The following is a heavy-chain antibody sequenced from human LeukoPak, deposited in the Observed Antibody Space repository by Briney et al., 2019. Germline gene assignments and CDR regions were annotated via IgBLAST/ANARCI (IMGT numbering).Heavy chain of an antibody. CDR1: GGSISSYY. J-gene: IGHJ4*02. CDR3: ARRSGGSRAFDY. Sequence: SETLSLTCTVSGGSISSYYWSWIRQPPGKGLEWIGYIYYSGSTNYNPSLKSRVTISVDTSKNQFSLKLSSVTAADTAVYYCARRSGGSRAFDYWGQGTLVTVSS. D-gene: IGHD6-19*01. CDR2: IYYSGST. V-gene: IGHV4-59*08.